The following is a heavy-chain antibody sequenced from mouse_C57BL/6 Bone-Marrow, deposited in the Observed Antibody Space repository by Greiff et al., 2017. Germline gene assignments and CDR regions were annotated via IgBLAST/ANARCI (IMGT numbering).Heavy chain of an antibody. V-gene: IGHV14-2*01. CDR3: ASDDGYPIFDY. D-gene: IGHD2-3*01. CDR1: GFNIKDYY. CDR2: IDPEDGDT. J-gene: IGHJ2*01. Sequence: VQLKESGAELVKPGASVKLSCTASGFNIKDYYMHWVKQRTEQGLEWIGRIDPEDGDTKYAPKFQGKATITADTSSNTAYLQLSSLTSEDTAVYYCASDDGYPIFDYCGQGTTLTVSA.